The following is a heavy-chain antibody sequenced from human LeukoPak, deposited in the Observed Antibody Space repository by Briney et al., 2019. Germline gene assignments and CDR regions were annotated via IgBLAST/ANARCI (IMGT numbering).Heavy chain of an antibody. CDR2: ISSGGAGT. Sequence: GGSLRLSRAASVFTFSNSAMNWVRQAPGKGLEWGSTISSGGAGTYYADSVKGRFSISRDNSKNTLYLQMNSLRAEDTAVYYCAKSGGSGTYPNWFDSWGQGTLVTVSS. J-gene: IGHJ5*01. D-gene: IGHD3-10*01. CDR1: VFTFSNSA. V-gene: IGHV3-23*01. CDR3: AKSGGSGTYPNWFDS.